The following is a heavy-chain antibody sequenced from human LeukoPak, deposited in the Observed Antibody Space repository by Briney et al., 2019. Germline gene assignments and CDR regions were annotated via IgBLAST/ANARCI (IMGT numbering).Heavy chain of an antibody. CDR2: IRYDGSNK. CDR1: GFTFSSYG. D-gene: IGHD2-2*01. Sequence: GGSLRLSCAASGFTFSSYGMHWVRQAPGKGLEWVAFIRYDGSNKYYADSVKGRFTISRDNSKNTLYLQMNSLRAEDTAVYYCAKDMTEVVPAAIDYYYYYMDVWGKGTTVTVSS. J-gene: IGHJ6*03. CDR3: AKDMTEVVPAAIDYYYYYMDV. V-gene: IGHV3-30*02.